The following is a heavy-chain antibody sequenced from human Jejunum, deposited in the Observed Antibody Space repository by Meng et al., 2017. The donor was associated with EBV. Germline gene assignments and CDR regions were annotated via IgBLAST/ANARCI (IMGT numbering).Heavy chain of an antibody. CDR1: GYTFTYYD. Sequence: QLQLLQSGTGDKGSGASVEVACKAPGYTFTYYDLHRVRQSPGQGLEWMGRVNPNSGFTNDAEKFQGRVTMTRDTSISTSYMEVSRLTSDDTAVYYCARPISGYTYYFDYWGQGTLVTVSS. CDR2: VNPNSGFT. D-gene: IGHD5-18*01. J-gene: IGHJ4*02. V-gene: IGHV1-2*06. CDR3: ARPISGYTYYFDY.